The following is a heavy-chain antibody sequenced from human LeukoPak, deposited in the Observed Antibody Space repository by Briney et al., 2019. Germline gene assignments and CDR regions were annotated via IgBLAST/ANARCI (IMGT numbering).Heavy chain of an antibody. J-gene: IGHJ6*03. CDR1: GYTFTGYC. V-gene: IGHV1-2*02. CDR2: INPNSGGT. Sequence: ASVKVSCKASGYTFTGYCMHWVRQVPGQGLEWMGWINPNSGGTNYAQKFQGRVTMTRDTSISTAYMELSRLRSDDTAVYYCARVPIGIAAAGTIYYYYYYMDVWGKGTTVTISS. D-gene: IGHD6-13*01. CDR3: ARVPIGIAAAGTIYYYYYYMDV.